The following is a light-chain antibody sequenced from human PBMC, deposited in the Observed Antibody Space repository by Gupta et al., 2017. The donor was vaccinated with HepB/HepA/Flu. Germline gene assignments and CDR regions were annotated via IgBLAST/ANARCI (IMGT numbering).Light chain of an antibody. V-gene: IGKV1-5*03. CDR3: QQYNSHTKT. CDR1: ESSSSW. J-gene: IGKJ1*01. Sequence: DIPLTHSPSPLSASLGDRVTSTGRESESSSSWVAWYQQKPGKATKLLIYKASSLESGVPSRRSGSGSGKEFTLTISSLQHDDFATYYCQQYNSHTKTFGQGTKVEIK. CDR2: KAS.